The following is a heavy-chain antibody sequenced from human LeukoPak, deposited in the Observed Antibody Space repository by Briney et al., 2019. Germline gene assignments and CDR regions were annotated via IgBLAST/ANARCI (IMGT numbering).Heavy chain of an antibody. CDR1: GFIFSSYE. Sequence: GGSMRLSCAASGFIFSSYEMMWVRQAPGKGLEWVSYISSSGRTIYYADSVKGRFIIARDNAKNSLYLQMNSLRTADTAVYYYARYGDRDFDFWGQGTRVTVSS. V-gene: IGHV3-48*03. D-gene: IGHD4-17*01. CDR3: ARYGDRDFDF. CDR2: ISSSGRTI. J-gene: IGHJ4*02.